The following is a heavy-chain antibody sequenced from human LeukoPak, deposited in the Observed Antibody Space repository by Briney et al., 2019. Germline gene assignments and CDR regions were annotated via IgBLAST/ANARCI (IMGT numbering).Heavy chain of an antibody. CDR1: RDTFNSYA. D-gene: IGHD2-2*01. V-gene: IGHV1-69*10. CDR2: IIPMLGLT. CDR3: ARVIYCSTPSCYPDY. J-gene: IGHJ4*02. Sequence: SVKVSCKASRDTFNSYAISWVRQAPGQGFEWMGWIIPMLGLTNYEQKFQGRITITADRSTTTAYMELSSLRSEDTALYFCARVIYCSTPSCYPDYWGQGTLVTVSS.